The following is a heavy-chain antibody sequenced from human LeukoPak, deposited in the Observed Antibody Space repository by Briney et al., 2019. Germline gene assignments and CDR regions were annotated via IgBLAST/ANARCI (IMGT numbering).Heavy chain of an antibody. V-gene: IGHV1-69*08. J-gene: IGHJ3*02. CDR3: ARRDWNDENDAFDI. Sequence: ASVKVSCKASGDTFNSYTITWVRQAPGQGLEWMGRIIPIFDTANYAQMFQGRVTITADKSTTTAYMELSSLTSEDTAVYYCARRDWNDENDAFDIWGQGTMVTVSS. CDR2: IIPIFDTA. CDR1: GDTFNSYT. D-gene: IGHD1-1*01.